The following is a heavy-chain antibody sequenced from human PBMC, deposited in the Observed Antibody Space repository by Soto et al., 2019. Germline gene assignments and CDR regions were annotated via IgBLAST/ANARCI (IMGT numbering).Heavy chain of an antibody. J-gene: IGHJ6*02. D-gene: IGHD6-19*01. CDR3: AAGVSASSGWFDYYYGMDV. Sequence: SVEVSCKASGFTFTSSAVQWVRQARGQRLGWTGWIVVGSGNTNYAQKFQERVTITRDMSTSTAYMELSSLRSEDTAVYYCAAGVSASSGWFDYYYGMDVWGQGTTVTVSS. V-gene: IGHV1-58*01. CDR2: IVVGSGNT. CDR1: GFTFTSSA.